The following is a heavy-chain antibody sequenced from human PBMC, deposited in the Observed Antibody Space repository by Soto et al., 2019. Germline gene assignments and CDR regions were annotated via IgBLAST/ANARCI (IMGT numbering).Heavy chain of an antibody. CDR1: GFTFDDYA. Sequence: EVQLVESGGGLVQPGRSLRLSCAASGFTFDDYAMHWVRQAPGKGLEWVSGISWNSGSIGYADSVKGRFTISRDNAKNSLYLQMNCLRAEDTALYYCAKAHCSSTSCYLYFDYWGQGTLVTVSS. CDR2: ISWNSGSI. D-gene: IGHD2-2*01. CDR3: AKAHCSSTSCYLYFDY. J-gene: IGHJ4*02. V-gene: IGHV3-9*01.